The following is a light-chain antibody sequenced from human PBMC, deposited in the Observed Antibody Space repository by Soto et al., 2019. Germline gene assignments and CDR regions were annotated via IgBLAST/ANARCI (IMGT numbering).Light chain of an antibody. Sequence: EIVLTQSPGTLSLSPGERATLSCRASQTVPSNYLAWYQPKSGQTPRLLIYSASSRATGIPDRFSGSGSGTDFTLTISRLEPEDSAVYYCQQYGSSVWTFGQGTKGDIK. CDR3: QQYGSSVWT. V-gene: IGKV3-20*01. J-gene: IGKJ1*01. CDR1: QTVPSNY. CDR2: SAS.